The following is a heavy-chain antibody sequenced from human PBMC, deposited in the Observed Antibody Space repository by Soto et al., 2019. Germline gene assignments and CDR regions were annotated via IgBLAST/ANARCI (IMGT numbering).Heavy chain of an antibody. V-gene: IGHV3-23*01. D-gene: IGHD3-9*01. J-gene: IGHJ5*02. CDR3: AKDLRYFDWLPFSGSP. CDR1: GFTFSSYA. Sequence: GGSLRLSCAASGFTFSSYAMSWVRQAPGKGLEWVSAISGSGGSTYYADSVKGRFTISRDNSKNTLYLQMNSLRAEDTAVYYCAKDLRYFDWLPFSGSPWGQGTLVTVSS. CDR2: ISGSGGST.